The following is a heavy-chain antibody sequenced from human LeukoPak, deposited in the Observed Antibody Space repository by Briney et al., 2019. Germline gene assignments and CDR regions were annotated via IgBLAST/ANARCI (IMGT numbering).Heavy chain of an antibody. V-gene: IGHV3-21*01. CDR3: ARSASGYFDY. Sequence: SGGSLRLSCAASGFIFNSYNINWVRQAPGKGLEWVSSISSSSSYIYYADSVKGRFTISRDNAKNSLYLQMNSLRAEDTAVYYCARSASGYFDYWGQGTLVTVPS. CDR2: ISSSSSYI. CDR1: GFIFNSYN. D-gene: IGHD3-10*01. J-gene: IGHJ4*02.